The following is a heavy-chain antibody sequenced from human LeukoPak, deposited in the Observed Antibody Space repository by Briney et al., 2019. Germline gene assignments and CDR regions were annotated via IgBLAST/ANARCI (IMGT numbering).Heavy chain of an antibody. Sequence: PSETLSLTCTVSGGSISSYYWSWIRQPPGKGLEWIGYIYYSGSTNYNPSLKSRVTISVDTSKNQFSLKLSSVTAADTAVYYCARITMVRGVTNYYYGMDVWGKGTTVTVSS. V-gene: IGHV4-59*01. CDR2: IYYSGST. CDR3: ARITMVRGVTNYYYGMDV. CDR1: GGSISSYY. J-gene: IGHJ6*04. D-gene: IGHD3-10*01.